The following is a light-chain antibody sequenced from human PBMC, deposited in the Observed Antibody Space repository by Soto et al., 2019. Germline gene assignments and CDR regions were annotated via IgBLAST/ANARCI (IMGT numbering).Light chain of an antibody. CDR1: QSVSRN. J-gene: IGKJ1*01. CDR3: QQYNNWPRT. V-gene: IGKV3-15*01. CDR2: DAS. Sequence: EILMTQSPATLSVSPGERATLSCRASQSVSRNLAWYQQKPGQPPRLLIYDASSRAPGIPARFSGSGSGTEFTLTVSSLQSEDFAVYYCQQYNNWPRTFGQGTKVDIK.